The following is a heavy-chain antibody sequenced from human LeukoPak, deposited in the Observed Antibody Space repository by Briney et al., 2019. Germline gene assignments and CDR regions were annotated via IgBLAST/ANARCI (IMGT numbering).Heavy chain of an antibody. D-gene: IGHD3-22*01. CDR2: ISSSSSYI. CDR1: GFTFSSYW. V-gene: IGHV3-21*01. Sequence: GGSLRLSCAASGFTFSSYWMSWVRQAPGKGLEWVSSISSSSSYIYYADSVKGRFTISRDNAKNSLYLQMNGLRAEDTAVYYCARDIGPKVVVVIPYFDYWGQGTLVTVSS. J-gene: IGHJ4*02. CDR3: ARDIGPKVVVVIPYFDY.